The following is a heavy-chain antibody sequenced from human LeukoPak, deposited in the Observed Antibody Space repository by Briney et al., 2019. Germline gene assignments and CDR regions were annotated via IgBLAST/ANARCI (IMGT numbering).Heavy chain of an antibody. D-gene: IGHD3-22*01. J-gene: IGHJ4*02. Sequence: SETLSLTCAVYGGSFSGYYWSWIRQPPGKGLEWIGEINHSGSTNYNPSLKSRVTISVDTSKNQFSLRLSSVTAADTAVYYCARGIYYYDSSGYGFDYWGQGTLVTVSS. CDR1: GGSFSGYY. V-gene: IGHV4-34*01. CDR2: INHSGST. CDR3: ARGIYYYDSSGYGFDY.